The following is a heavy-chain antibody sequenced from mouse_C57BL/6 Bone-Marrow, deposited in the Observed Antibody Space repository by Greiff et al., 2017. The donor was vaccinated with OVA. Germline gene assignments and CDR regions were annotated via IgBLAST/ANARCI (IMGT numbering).Heavy chain of an antibody. CDR3: ASEGPLYGSPPYYFDY. V-gene: IGHV1-50*01. D-gene: IGHD1-1*01. Sequence: QVQLQQPGAELVKPGASVKLSCKASGYTFTSYWMQWVKQRPGQGLEWIGEIDPSDSYTNYNQKFKGKATLTVDTSSSTAYMQLSSLTSEDSAVYYCASEGPLYGSPPYYFDYWGQGTTLTVSS. CDR2: IDPSDSYT. J-gene: IGHJ2*01. CDR1: GYTFTSYW.